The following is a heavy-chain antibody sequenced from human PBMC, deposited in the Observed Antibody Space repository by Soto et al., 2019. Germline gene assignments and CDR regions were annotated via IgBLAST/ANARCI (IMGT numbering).Heavy chain of an antibody. CDR2: IYYSGST. CDR3: ASDHDSSGYFYY. J-gene: IGHJ4*02. CDR1: GGSISSYY. Sequence: PSETLSLTCTVSGGSISSYYWSWIRQPPGKGLEWIGYIYYSGSTNYNPSLKSRVTISVDTSKNQFSLKLSSVTAADTAVYYCASDHDSSGYFYYWGQGTLVTVAS. V-gene: IGHV4-59*08. D-gene: IGHD3-22*01.